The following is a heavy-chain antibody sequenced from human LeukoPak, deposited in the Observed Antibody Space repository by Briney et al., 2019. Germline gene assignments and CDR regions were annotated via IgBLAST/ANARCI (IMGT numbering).Heavy chain of an antibody. CDR1: GGSFSGYY. V-gene: IGHV4-34*01. CDR2: INHSGST. D-gene: IGHD1-26*01. CDR3: ARGRAGATSRY. Sequence: PSQTLSLTCAVYGGSFSGYYWSWIRQPPGQGLEWMGEINHSGSTNYNPSLKSRVTISVDTSKNQLSLKLSSVTAADTAVYYCARGRAGATSRYWGQGTLVTVSS. J-gene: IGHJ4*02.